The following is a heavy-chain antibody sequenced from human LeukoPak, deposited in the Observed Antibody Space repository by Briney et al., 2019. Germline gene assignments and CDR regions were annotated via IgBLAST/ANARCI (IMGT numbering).Heavy chain of an antibody. Sequence: ASVKVSCKASGYTFTSYDINWARQATGQGLEWMGWMNPNSGKTGYAQKFQGRVTMTRNTPISTAYMELSSLRSEDTAVYYCARVGPSSGYYSLHYWGQGTLVTVSS. CDR1: GYTFTSYD. V-gene: IGHV1-8*01. CDR3: ARVGPSSGYYSLHY. D-gene: IGHD3-22*01. CDR2: MNPNSGKT. J-gene: IGHJ4*02.